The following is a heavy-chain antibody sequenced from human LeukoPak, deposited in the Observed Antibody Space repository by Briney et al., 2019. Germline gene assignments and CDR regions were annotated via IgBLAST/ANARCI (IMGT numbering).Heavy chain of an antibody. D-gene: IGHD3-22*01. CDR2: IYYGGST. CDR3: ARSHDSAGGNLDY. Sequence: SETLSLTCTVSGGSITSSGDYWGWIRQPPGKGLEWIASIYYGGSTYYNPSLKSRVTMSVDTSKRQFSLNLSSVTAAGTAVYYCARSHDSAGGNLDYWGQGTLVTVSS. CDR1: GGSITSSGDY. J-gene: IGHJ4*02. V-gene: IGHV4-39*01.